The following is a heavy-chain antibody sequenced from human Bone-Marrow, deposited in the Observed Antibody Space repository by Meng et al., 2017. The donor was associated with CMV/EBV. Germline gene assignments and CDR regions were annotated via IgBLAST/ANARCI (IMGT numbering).Heavy chain of an antibody. V-gene: IGHV4-59*01. J-gene: IGHJ5*02. CDR1: GGSISSYY. CDR3: ARGLYDFRFDP. Sequence: GSLRLSCTVSGGSISSYYWSWIRQPPGKGLEWVGYIYYSGSTNYNTSLKSRVSISVDTSKNQFSLKLSSVTAADTAVYYCARGLYDFRFDPWGQGTLVTVSS. D-gene: IGHD3-3*01. CDR2: IYYSGST.